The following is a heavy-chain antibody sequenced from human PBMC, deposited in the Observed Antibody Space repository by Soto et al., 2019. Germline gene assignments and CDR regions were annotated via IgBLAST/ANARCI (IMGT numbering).Heavy chain of an antibody. J-gene: IGHJ4*02. D-gene: IGHD2-8*01. CDR3: ARGYCTNGVCYYFDY. CDR1: GGSISSYY. V-gene: IGHV4-59*08. CDR2: IYYSGST. Sequence: PSETLSLTCTVSGGSISSYYWSWIRQPPGKGLEWIGYIYYSGSTNYNPSLKSRVTISVDTSKNQFSLKLSSVTAADTAVYYCARGYCTNGVCYYFDYWGQGTLVTVSS.